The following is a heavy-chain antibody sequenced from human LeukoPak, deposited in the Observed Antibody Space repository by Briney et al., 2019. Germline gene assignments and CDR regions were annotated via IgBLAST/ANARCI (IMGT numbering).Heavy chain of an antibody. D-gene: IGHD3-22*01. CDR1: GFTFSSCA. V-gene: IGHV3-23*01. CDR3: AKDSSGYYYEDAFDI. Sequence: GGSLRLSCAASGFTFSSCAMSWVRQAPGKGLEWVSAISGSGGSTYYADSVKGRFTISRDNSKNTLYLQMNSLRAEDTAVYYCAKDSSGYYYEDAFDIWGQGTMVTVSS. J-gene: IGHJ3*02. CDR2: ISGSGGST.